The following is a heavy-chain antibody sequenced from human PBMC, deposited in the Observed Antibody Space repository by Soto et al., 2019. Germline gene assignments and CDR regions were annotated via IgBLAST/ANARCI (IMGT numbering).Heavy chain of an antibody. D-gene: IGHD6-13*01. V-gene: IGHV2-70*01. J-gene: IGHJ5*02. Sequence: SGPTLGNPTHALTLTCTFSGFSLSTSGMCVSWIRQPPGKALEWLALIDWDDDKYYSTSLKTRLTISKDTSKNQVVLTMTNMDPVDTATYYCARIPDPGSFGFDPWGQGTLVTVSS. CDR2: IDWDDDK. CDR3: ARIPDPGSFGFDP. CDR1: GFSLSTSGMC.